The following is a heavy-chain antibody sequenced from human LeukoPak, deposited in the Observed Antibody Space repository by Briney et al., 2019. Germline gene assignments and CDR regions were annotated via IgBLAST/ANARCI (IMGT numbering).Heavy chain of an antibody. CDR2: INHSGST. J-gene: IGHJ3*02. CDR1: GGSFSGNY. Sequence: KTSETLSLTCAVYGGSFSGNYWIWIRQPPGKGLEWIGEINHSGSTNSNPSLKSRVTISVDTSKNQFSLKLSSVTAADTAVYYCALSAARGRAFDIWGQGTMVTVSS. V-gene: IGHV4-34*01. D-gene: IGHD6-6*01. CDR3: ALSAARGRAFDI.